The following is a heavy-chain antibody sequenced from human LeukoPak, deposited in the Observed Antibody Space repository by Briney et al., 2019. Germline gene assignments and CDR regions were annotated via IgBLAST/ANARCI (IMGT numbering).Heavy chain of an antibody. CDR1: GGSISSYY. D-gene: IGHD5-18*01. CDR3: ARSIRDSYDLGYYFDY. Sequence: PSETLSLTCTVSGGSISSYYWSWIRQPPGKGLEWIGYIYYSGSTNYNPSLKSRVTISVDTSKNRFSLKMSSVTAADTAVYFCARSIRDSYDLGYYFDYWGQGTLVTVSS. V-gene: IGHV4-59*01. CDR2: IYYSGST. J-gene: IGHJ4*02.